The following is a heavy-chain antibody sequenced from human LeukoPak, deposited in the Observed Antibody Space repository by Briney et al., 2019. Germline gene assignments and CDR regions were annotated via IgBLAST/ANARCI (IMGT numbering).Heavy chain of an antibody. CDR2: INSDSSLI. D-gene: IGHD3-16*01. CDR1: GFTFSSYS. CDR3: IRDLFDDYSLDY. J-gene: IGHJ4*02. V-gene: IGHV3-21*01. Sequence: PGGSLRLSCAASGFTFSSYSMNWVRQAPGKGLEWVSSINSDSSLIFYAESVKGRFTISRDNAWNSLYLQMNSLRAEDTAVYYCIRDLFDDYSLDYWGQGALVTVSS.